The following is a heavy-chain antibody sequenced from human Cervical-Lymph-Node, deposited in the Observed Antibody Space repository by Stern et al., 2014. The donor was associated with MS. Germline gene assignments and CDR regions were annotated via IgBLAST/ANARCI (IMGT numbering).Heavy chain of an antibody. CDR3: ASPLTATSVPFGYYGMDV. D-gene: IGHD4-17*01. V-gene: IGHV1-69*01. CDR1: GGTFSNYA. J-gene: IGHJ6*02. Sequence: VHLVESGAEVKKPGSSVKVSCKAAGGTFSNYATSWGRQAPGHGLEWMGGIVPLFGKPNDAQKFQGRVTITADESTSTAYMDLSSLRSEDTAVYYCASPLTATSVPFGYYGMDVWGQGTTVTVS. CDR2: IVPLFGKP.